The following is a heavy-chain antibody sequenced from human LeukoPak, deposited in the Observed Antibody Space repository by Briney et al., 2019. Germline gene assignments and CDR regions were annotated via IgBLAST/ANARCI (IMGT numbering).Heavy chain of an antibody. J-gene: IGHJ6*03. Sequence: GGSLRLSCATSGFSFSSYGMSWVRQAPGKGLEWVSSISGLSGRTYYADSVKGRVTISRDNSKNALSLQMNSLRAEDTAVYYCAKDSKIVGPTFRSYHYMDVWGKGTTVTVSS. CDR1: GFSFSSYG. CDR2: ISGLSGRT. D-gene: IGHD1-26*01. V-gene: IGHV3-23*01. CDR3: AKDSKIVGPTFRSYHYMDV.